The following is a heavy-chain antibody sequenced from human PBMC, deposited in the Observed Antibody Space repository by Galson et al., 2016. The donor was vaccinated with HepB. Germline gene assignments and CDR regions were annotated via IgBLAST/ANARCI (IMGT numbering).Heavy chain of an antibody. CDR3: AKTPKKGENGGLLNY. CDR1: GFTFKSYA. D-gene: IGHD2-15*01. Sequence: SLRLSCAASGFTFKSYAMHWVRQAPGKGLEWVSAISATGGSAYYADSVKGRFTISRDNSKNTLYLQMSGLRADDTAVYYCAKTPKKGENGGLLNYWGRGTLVTVSS. J-gene: IGHJ2*01. CDR2: ISATGGSA. V-gene: IGHV3-23*01.